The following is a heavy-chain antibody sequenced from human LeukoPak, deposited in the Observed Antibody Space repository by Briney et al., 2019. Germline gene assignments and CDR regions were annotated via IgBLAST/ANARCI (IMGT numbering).Heavy chain of an antibody. D-gene: IGHD6-19*01. V-gene: IGHV3-23*01. J-gene: IGHJ4*02. Sequence: GGSLRLSCVASGFTFSSYGMSWVRQAPGKGLEWVSAISGSGGSTYYADSVKGRFTISRDNSKNTLYLQMNSLRAEDTAVYYCARTGYSSGCFDYWGQGTLVTVSS. CDR1: GFTFSSYG. CDR2: ISGSGGST. CDR3: ARTGYSSGCFDY.